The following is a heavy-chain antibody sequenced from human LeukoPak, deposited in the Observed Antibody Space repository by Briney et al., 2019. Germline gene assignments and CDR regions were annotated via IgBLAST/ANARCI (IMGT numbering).Heavy chain of an antibody. D-gene: IGHD3-22*01. CDR3: ARAAYDSSGYLTL. CDR2: ISASSYST. Sequence: GGSLRLSCAASGFTFSNYAMSWVRQAPGKGLEWVAVISASSYSTSYADSVKGRFTISRDISKNTLYLQMNSLRAENTAVYYCARAAYDSSGYLTLWGQGTLVTVSS. J-gene: IGHJ4*02. V-gene: IGHV3-23*01. CDR1: GFTFSNYA.